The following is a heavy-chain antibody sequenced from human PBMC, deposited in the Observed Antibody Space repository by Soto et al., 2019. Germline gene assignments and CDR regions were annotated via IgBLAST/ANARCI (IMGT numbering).Heavy chain of an antibody. V-gene: IGHV1-2*04. CDR2: INPNSGGT. J-gene: IGHJ6*02. Sequence: ASVKVSCKASGYTFTGYYMHWVRQAPGQGLEWMGWINPNSGGTNYAQKFQGWVTMTRETSISTAYMELSRLRSEDTVVYYGAGSFFVGDSSGYYYVRHGMDVWGQGTTVTVSS. CDR3: AGSFFVGDSSGYYYVRHGMDV. D-gene: IGHD3-22*01. CDR1: GYTFTGYY.